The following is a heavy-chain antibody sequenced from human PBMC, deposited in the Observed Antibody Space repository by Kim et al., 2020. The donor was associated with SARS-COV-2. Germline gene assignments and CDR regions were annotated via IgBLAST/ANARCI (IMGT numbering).Heavy chain of an antibody. CDR2: INHSGST. CDR1: GGSFSGYY. CDR3: ARRPHLGSWFDP. Sequence: SETLSLTCAVYGGSFSGYYWSWIRQPPGKGLEWIGEINHSGSTNYNPSLKSRVTISVDTSKNQFSLKLSSVTAADTAVYYCARRPHLGSWFDPWGQGTLVTVSS. J-gene: IGHJ5*02. D-gene: IGHD1-26*01. V-gene: IGHV4-34*01.